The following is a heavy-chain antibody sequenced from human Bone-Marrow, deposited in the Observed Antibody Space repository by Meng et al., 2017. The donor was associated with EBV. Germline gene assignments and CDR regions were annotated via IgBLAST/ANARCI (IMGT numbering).Heavy chain of an antibody. CDR3: ASESGRGFTPDY. J-gene: IGHJ4*02. CDR1: GGTFRSDA. CDR2: LIPMTGVA. V-gene: IGHV1-69*01. Sequence: QVQLVQSGAEVKKPGSSVIVSWKTSGGTFRSDAISWVRQAPEQGLVWMGGLIPMTGVAHYAQKFQDRVSIIADESTSTHYLELSSLRSEDTAIYFCASESGRGFTPDYWGQGTLVTVSS. D-gene: IGHD3-10*01.